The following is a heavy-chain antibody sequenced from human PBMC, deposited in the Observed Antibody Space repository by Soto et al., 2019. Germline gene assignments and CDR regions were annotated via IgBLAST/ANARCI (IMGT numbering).Heavy chain of an antibody. CDR1: GFTFSSYS. D-gene: IGHD5-18*01. CDR3: ARYGGYSYGPHYGMDV. V-gene: IGHV3-21*01. J-gene: IGHJ6*02. CDR2: ISSSSSYI. Sequence: GGSLRLSCAASGFTFSSYSMNWVRQAPGKGLEWVSSISSSSSYIYYADSVKGRFTISRDNAKNSLYLQMNSLRAEDTAVYYCARYGGYSYGPHYGMDVWGQGTTVTVSS.